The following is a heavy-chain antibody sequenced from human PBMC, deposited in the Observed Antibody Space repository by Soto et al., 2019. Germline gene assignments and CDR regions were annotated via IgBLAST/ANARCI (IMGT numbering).Heavy chain of an antibody. V-gene: IGHV3-23*01. CDR1: GFTFSSDA. Sequence: PGGSLRLSCAASGFTFSSDAMSWVRQAPGKGLEWVSAISGSGGSTYYADSVKGRFTISRDNSKNTLYLQMNSLRAEDTAVYYCAKGPYGDYLPNDFWGQGTLVTVSS. CDR2: ISGSGGST. D-gene: IGHD4-17*01. CDR3: AKGPYGDYLPNDF. J-gene: IGHJ4*02.